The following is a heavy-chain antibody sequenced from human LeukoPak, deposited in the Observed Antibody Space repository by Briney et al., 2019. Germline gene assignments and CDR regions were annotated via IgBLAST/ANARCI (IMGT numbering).Heavy chain of an antibody. D-gene: IGHD3-3*01. Sequence: SETLSLTCTVSGGSISSYYWSWIRQPPGKGLEWSGYIYYSGSTNYNPSLKSRVTISVDTSKNQFSLKLSSVTAADTAVYYCARVCDFWSGDYYYYYMDVWGKGTTVAVSS. CDR1: GGSISSYY. V-gene: IGHV4-59*01. J-gene: IGHJ6*03. CDR2: IYYSGST. CDR3: ARVCDFWSGDYYYYYMDV.